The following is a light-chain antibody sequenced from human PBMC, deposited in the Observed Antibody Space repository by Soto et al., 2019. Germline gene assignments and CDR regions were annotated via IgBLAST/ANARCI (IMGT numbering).Light chain of an antibody. J-gene: IGLJ1*01. Sequence: QSALTQPPSASGPPGQSVTISCTGTSSDVGAYNYVSWYQQHPGKVPKLVVYEVNKRPSGVPDRFSGSKSGNTASLTVAGLQGEDEADYYCTSYAGGNNVFGTGTKLTVL. CDR1: SSDVGAYNY. CDR2: EVN. CDR3: TSYAGGNNV. V-gene: IGLV2-8*01.